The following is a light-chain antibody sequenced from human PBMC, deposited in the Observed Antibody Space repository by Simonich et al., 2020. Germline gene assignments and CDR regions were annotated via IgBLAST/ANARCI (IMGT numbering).Light chain of an antibody. J-gene: IGKJ3*01. V-gene: IGKV4-1*01. CDR1: QSVIYSSNNKNY. CDR2: WAS. CDR3: QQYYSTPPIT. Sequence: DIVMTQSPDSLAVSLGERATINCKSSQSVIYSSNNKNYLAWYQQKPGQPPKLLIYWASTVESGVPDRFSGSGSGTDFTLTISSLQAEDVAVYYCQQYYSTPPITFGPGTKVDIK.